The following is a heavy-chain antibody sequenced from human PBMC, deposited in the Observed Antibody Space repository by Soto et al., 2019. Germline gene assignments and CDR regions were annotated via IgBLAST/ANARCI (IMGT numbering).Heavy chain of an antibody. CDR1: GGYFSGYC. CDR3: ARMWGGYNSH. D-gene: IGHD6-25*01. J-gene: IGHJ4*02. V-gene: IGHV4-34*01. CDR2: INDSGST. Sequence: SETLSVTCAVDGGYFSGYCWSWIRQPTGKGLEWIGEINDSGSTNYNPSLKSRVTISVDTSKNQFSLKLSSVTAADTAVYYCARMWGGYNSHWGQGTLVTVSS.